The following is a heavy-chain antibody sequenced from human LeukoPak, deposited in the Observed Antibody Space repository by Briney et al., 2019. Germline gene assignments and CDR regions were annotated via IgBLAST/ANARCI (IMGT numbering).Heavy chain of an antibody. CDR2: ISGSGGST. J-gene: IGHJ4*02. CDR3: AKDRGFATAYPSFDY. V-gene: IGHV3-23*01. Sequence: GGSLRLSCAASGFTFSSYAMSWVRQAPGKGLEWVSAISGSGGSTYYADSVKGRFTISRDNSKNTLYLQIKSLRVEDTALYYCAKDRGFATAYPSFDYWGRGTLVTVSS. CDR1: GFTFSSYA.